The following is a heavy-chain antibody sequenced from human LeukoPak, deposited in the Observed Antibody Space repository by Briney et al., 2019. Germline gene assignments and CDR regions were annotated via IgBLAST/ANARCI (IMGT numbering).Heavy chain of an antibody. CDR3: ANYNSSGSHDY. CDR1: QFTFRNYA. J-gene: IGHJ4*02. V-gene: IGHV3-23*01. D-gene: IGHD3-22*01. CDR2: ISASGSVT. Sequence: GGSLRLSCTASQFTFRNYAMSWVRQAPGKGLEWVAGISASGSVTYYTDSVKDRLTISRDNSKNTLCLQMKGLRVEDTAVYYCANYNSSGSHDYWGQGNLVTVSS.